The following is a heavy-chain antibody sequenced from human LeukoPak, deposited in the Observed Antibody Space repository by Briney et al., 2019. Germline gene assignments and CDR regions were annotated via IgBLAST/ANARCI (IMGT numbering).Heavy chain of an antibody. CDR2: IYSGGST. CDR3: ARAAAGISFDY. CDR1: GFTVSSNY. D-gene: IGHD6-13*01. V-gene: IGHV3-53*01. J-gene: IGHJ4*02. Sequence: GGSLRLSCAASGFTVSSNYMSWVRQAPGKGLEWVSVIYSGGSTYYADSVKGRFTISRDSSKNTLYLQMNSLRAEDTAVYYCARAAAGISFDYWGQGTLVTVSS.